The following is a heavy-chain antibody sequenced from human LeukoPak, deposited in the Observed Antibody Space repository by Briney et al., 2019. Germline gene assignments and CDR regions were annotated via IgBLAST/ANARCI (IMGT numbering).Heavy chain of an antibody. CDR1: GGSISSSNW. V-gene: IGHV4-4*02. D-gene: IGHD6-13*01. CDR3: ARSLTDSSSWYSSFDY. Sequence: PSETLSLTCAVSGGSISSSNWWSWVRQPPGKGLEWIGEIYHSGSTNYNPSLKSRVTISVDKSKNQFSLKLSSVTAADTAVYYCARSLTDSSSWYSSFDYWGQGTLVTVSS. CDR2: IYHSGST. J-gene: IGHJ4*02.